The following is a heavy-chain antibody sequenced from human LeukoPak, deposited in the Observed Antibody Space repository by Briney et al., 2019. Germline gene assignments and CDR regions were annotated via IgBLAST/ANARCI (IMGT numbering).Heavy chain of an antibody. J-gene: IGHJ4*02. V-gene: IGHV3-48*04. CDR2: IGDRSSTI. Sequence: QAGGSLRLSCAASGFTFSSYSMNRVRQAPGKGLKWVSYIGDRSSTIYYADSVKGRFTISRDNAKNSLYLQMNSLRAEDTAVYYCARDSVKAAVAGTDFDYWGQGTLVTVSS. CDR1: GFTFSSYS. D-gene: IGHD6-19*01. CDR3: ARDSVKAAVAGTDFDY.